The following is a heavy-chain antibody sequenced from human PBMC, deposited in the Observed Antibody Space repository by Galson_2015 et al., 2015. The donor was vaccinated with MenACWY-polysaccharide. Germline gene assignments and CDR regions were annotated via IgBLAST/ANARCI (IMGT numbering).Heavy chain of an antibody. Sequence: SLRLSCAASGFTFSSYWMLWVRQAPGKGLVWVSRIKSDGSTTNYADSVKGRLTVSRDNAKNTLYLQMNSLRAEDTAVNYCGRDFLTSADYWGQGTLVTVSS. CDR3: GRDFLTSADY. V-gene: IGHV3-74*01. D-gene: IGHD6-25*01. J-gene: IGHJ4*02. CDR2: IKSDGSTT. CDR1: GFTFSSYW.